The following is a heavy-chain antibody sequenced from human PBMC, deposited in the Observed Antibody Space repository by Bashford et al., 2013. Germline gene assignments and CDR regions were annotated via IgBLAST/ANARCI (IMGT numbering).Heavy chain of an antibody. CDR3: AKDRDDYGDYVGYYYGLDV. Sequence: VRQAPGKGLEWVSAISGSSVSTYYADSVKGRFTVSRDNSKYTLYLQMNSLRAEDTALYYCAKDRDDYGDYVGYYYGLDVWGQGTTVTVSS. D-gene: IGHD4-17*01. V-gene: IGHV3-23*01. CDR2: ISGSSVST. J-gene: IGHJ6*02.